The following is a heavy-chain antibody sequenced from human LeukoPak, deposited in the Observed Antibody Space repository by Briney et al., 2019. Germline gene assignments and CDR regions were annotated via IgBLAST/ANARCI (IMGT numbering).Heavy chain of an antibody. CDR2: IHYSGST. CDR1: GGSISSGEYF. D-gene: IGHD3-10*01. CDR3: AAGVEWFDP. J-gene: IGHJ5*02. V-gene: IGHV4-30-4*01. Sequence: SGTLSLTCTVSGGSISSGEYFWSWIRQPPGKGLEWIGYIHYSGSTSYNPSLKSRVTISVDTSKNQFSLKLSSVTAADTAVYYCAAGVEWFDPWGQGTLVTVSS.